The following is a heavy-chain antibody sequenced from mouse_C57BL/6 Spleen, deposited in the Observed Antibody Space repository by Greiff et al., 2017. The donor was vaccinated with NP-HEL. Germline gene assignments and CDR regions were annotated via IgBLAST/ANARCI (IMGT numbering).Heavy chain of an antibody. J-gene: IGHJ1*03. CDR3: ANFITTVVAMRYFDV. V-gene: IGHV1-82*01. CDR2: IYPGDGDT. D-gene: IGHD1-1*01. Sequence: QVQLKESGPELVKPGASVKISCKASGYAFSSSWMNWVKQRPGKGLEWIGRIYPGDGDTNYNGKFKGKATLTADKSSSTAYMQLSSLTSEDSAVYFCANFITTVVAMRYFDVWGTGTTVTVSS. CDR1: GYAFSSSW.